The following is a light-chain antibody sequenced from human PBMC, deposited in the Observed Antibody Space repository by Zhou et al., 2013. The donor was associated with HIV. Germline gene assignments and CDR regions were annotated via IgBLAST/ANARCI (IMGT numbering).Light chain of an antibody. CDR2: DVS. Sequence: QSALTQPASMSGSPGQSITISCTGTSSDVGAYIYVSWYQQHPGKAPKLMIYDVSNRPSGVSDRFSGSKSGNTASLTISGLQAEDEADYYCANVFVFGTGTKVTVL. J-gene: IGLJ1*01. CDR1: SSDVGAYIY. V-gene: IGLV2-14*03. CDR3: ANVFV.